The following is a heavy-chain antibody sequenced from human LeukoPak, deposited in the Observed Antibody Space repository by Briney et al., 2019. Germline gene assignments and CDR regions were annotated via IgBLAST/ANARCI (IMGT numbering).Heavy chain of an antibody. D-gene: IGHD3-9*01. CDR3: ARDECSLTGFYKSSCSDS. J-gene: IGHJ4*02. CDR1: GFTFSSYS. Sequence: PGGSLRLSCAASGFTFSSYSMNWVRQAPGKGLEWVAFIRYDGSNKYYADSVKGRFTISRDNAKNTLYLQMNSLRAEDTAVYYCARDECSLTGFYKSSCSDSWGQGTLVTVSS. V-gene: IGHV3-30*02. CDR2: IRYDGSNK.